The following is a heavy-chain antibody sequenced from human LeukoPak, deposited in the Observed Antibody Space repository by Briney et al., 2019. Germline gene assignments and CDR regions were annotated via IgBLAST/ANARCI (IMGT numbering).Heavy chain of an antibody. CDR3: AKDLLGGDSGSYYEVGELGMDV. D-gene: IGHD1-26*01. CDR2: IKTDGSRT. CDR1: GFTFSSHW. Sequence: GGSLRLSCAASGFTFSSHWMHWVSQAPGKGLVWVSRIKTDGSRTTYADSVKGRFTISRDKSKNTLYLQMNSLRAEDTAVYYCAKDLLGGDSGSYYEVGELGMDVWGQGTTVTVSS. J-gene: IGHJ6*02. V-gene: IGHV3-74*01.